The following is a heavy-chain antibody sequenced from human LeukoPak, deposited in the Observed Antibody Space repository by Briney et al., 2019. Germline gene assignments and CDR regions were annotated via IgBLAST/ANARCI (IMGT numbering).Heavy chain of an antibody. J-gene: IGHJ4*02. V-gene: IGHV3-66*01. CDR2: IYSGGST. Sequence: GGSLRLSCAASGFTVSSNYMSWVRQAPGKGLEWVSVIYSGGSTYYADSVKGRFTISRDNSKNTLYLQMNSLRAEDTAVYYCARSGDSSGYYGDDYWGQGTLVTVSS. D-gene: IGHD3-22*01. CDR1: GFTVSSNY. CDR3: ARSGDSSGYYGDDY.